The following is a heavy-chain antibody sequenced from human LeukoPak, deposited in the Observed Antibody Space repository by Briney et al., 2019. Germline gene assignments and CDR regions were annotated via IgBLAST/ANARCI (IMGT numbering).Heavy chain of an antibody. Sequence: SETLSLTCTVSGGAIASGGYSWNWIRQSPGEGLEWIGCIYDRGPAYYNPSLKSRFTISVDRPKNQFFLNVTSLTAADTAVYYCARSRQASGLFSFWGQGTPVVVSS. J-gene: IGHJ4*02. V-gene: IGHV4-30-2*06. CDR1: GGAIASGGYS. CDR2: IYDRGPA. D-gene: IGHD3-10*01. CDR3: ARSRQASGLFSF.